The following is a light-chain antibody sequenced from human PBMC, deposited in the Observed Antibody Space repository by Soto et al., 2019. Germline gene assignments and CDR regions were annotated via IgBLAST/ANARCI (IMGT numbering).Light chain of an antibody. Sequence: QSVLTQPPSASATPGQRVTISCSGSDSNIGSKYVYWYQQLPGTAPKLLMYRNNQRPSGVADRFSCSKSGTSASLAINGLRSEDEADYYCAAWDSGLGGAAFGGGTKLTVL. CDR3: AAWDSGLGGAA. V-gene: IGLV1-47*01. CDR1: DSNIGSKY. CDR2: RNN. J-gene: IGLJ2*01.